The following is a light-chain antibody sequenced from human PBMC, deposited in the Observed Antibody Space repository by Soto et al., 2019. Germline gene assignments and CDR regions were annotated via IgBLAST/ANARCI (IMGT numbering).Light chain of an antibody. CDR3: SSYTSSSTAV. V-gene: IGLV2-14*01. Sequence: QSALTQPASLSGSPGQSITISCTGTSSDIGAYDYVSWFQQHPGKAPKLMISEVNNRPSGVSNRFSGSKSGNTASLTISGLQAEDEADYYCSSYTSSSTAVFGGGTQLTVL. CDR1: SSDIGAYDY. J-gene: IGLJ7*01. CDR2: EVN.